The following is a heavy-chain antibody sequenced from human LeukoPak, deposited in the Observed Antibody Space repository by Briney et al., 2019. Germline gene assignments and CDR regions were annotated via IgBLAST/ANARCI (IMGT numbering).Heavy chain of an antibody. CDR2: ISPDGSNQ. D-gene: IGHD2-21*01. J-gene: IGHJ4*02. V-gene: IGHV3-30*03. CDR3: AGAIGYFDY. Sequence: PGRSLRLSCAASGPTFSSHAMHWVRQAPGQGLEWVGVISPDGSNQYYIDSVKGRFTISRDNSKNTLYLQMNSLRTEDTAVYYCAGAIGYFDYWGQGTLVTVSS. CDR1: GPTFSSHA.